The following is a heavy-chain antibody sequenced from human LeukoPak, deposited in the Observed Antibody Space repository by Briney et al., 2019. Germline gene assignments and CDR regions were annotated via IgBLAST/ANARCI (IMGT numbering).Heavy chain of an antibody. V-gene: IGHV3-30*03. CDR2: ITYDGYYK. CDR1: GFTFTNYG. D-gene: IGHD3-10*01. Sequence: TSLRLSCAASGFTFTNYGMHWVRQAPGKGLEWVALITYDGYYKYYPDSVKGRFTISSDTSKNTLYLQMNSLRAEDTAVYYCARDLSPVVRASPMGYWGQGTPVTVSS. CDR3: ARDLSPVVRASPMGY. J-gene: IGHJ4*02.